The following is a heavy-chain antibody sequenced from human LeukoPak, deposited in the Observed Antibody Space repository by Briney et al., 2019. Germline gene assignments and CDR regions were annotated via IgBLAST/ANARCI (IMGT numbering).Heavy chain of an antibody. J-gene: IGHJ3*02. Sequence: GESLEISCEASGYSFTTYWICLGRQMAGKVVGWVRIIYPSDSDTRDSPSFEGQVAISSDKSITTVYLQWTNLKASDTAIYYCARPGYHYGSGSHYAFDISGQGTVVTVSS. CDR2: IYPSDSDT. CDR3: ARPGYHYGSGSHYAFDI. V-gene: IGHV5-51*01. D-gene: IGHD3-10*01. CDR1: GYSFTTYW.